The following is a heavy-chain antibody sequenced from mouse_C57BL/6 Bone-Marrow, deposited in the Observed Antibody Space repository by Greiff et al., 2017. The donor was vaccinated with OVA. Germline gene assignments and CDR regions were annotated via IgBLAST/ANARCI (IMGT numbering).Heavy chain of an antibody. CDR3: GGRGGWLPVGY. Sequence: VQLQQSVAELVRPGASVKLSCTASGFNIKNTYMHWVKQRPEQGLEWIGRIDPANGNTKYAPKFQGKATITADTSSTTADLQLSSLTSEDAAIDYYGGRGGWLPVGYWGQGTTLTGSS. D-gene: IGHD2-3*01. CDR2: IDPANGNT. V-gene: IGHV14-3*01. J-gene: IGHJ2*01. CDR1: GFNIKNTY.